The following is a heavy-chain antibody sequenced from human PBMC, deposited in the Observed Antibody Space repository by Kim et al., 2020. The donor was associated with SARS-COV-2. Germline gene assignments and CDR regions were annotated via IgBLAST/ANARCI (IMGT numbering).Heavy chain of an antibody. D-gene: IGHD3-9*01. CDR2: ITGDDVDT. CDR1: GFTFSNYI. V-gene: IGHV3-23*01. J-gene: IGHJ4*02. CDR3: AKDLRGSNILRYFDY. Sequence: GGSLRLSCAVSGFTFSNYIISWVRQAPGKGLEWVSSITGDDVDTYYADSVRGRFTISRDNSKNTLYLQMNSLRAEDTAKYYCAKDLRGSNILRYFDYWGQETVITVSS.